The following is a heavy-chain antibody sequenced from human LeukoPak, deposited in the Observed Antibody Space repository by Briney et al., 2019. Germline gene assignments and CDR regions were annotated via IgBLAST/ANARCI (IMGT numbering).Heavy chain of an antibody. V-gene: IGHV3-11*01. CDR2: ISSGGSTI. J-gene: IGHJ3*02. D-gene: IGHD5-18*01. Sequence: GGSLRLSCAASGFTFSDYYMSWIRQAPGKGLEWVSYISSGGSTIYYADSVKGRFTISGDNAKNSLYLQMNSLIADDTSVDYWVRELPPPAFDIWGQGTMVTVSS. CDR1: GFTFSDYY. CDR3: VRELPPPAFDI.